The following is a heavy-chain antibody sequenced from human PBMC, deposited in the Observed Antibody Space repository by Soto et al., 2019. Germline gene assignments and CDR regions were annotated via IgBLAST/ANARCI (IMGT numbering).Heavy chain of an antibody. V-gene: IGHV1-2*02. CDR2: INPNSGAT. J-gene: IGHJ4*02. D-gene: IGHD4-4*01. CDR1: GYTFTGYH. Sequence: ASVKVSCKPSGYTFTGYHIHWVRQAPGQGLEWMGWINPNSGATNYALKFQGRVTMTRDTSISAAYMELNSLTSDDTAVYYCARSRLTDYSIDYWGQGTLVTVSS. CDR3: ARSRLTDYSIDY.